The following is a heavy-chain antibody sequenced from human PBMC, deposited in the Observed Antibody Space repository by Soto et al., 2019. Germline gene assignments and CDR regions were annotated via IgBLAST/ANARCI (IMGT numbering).Heavy chain of an antibody. J-gene: IGHJ4*02. CDR2: IYDSGSS. Sequence: SETLSLTCTVSGGSVSSGDYFWSWIRQPPGKGLEWIGYIYDSGSSYYNPSLKSRVTMSVDASKNQFSLKLRSVTAADTAMYYCAREKGYISGPKNFDSWGQGTLVTVSS. CDR1: GGSVSSGDYF. V-gene: IGHV4-30-4*01. CDR3: AREKGYISGPKNFDS. D-gene: IGHD5-12*01.